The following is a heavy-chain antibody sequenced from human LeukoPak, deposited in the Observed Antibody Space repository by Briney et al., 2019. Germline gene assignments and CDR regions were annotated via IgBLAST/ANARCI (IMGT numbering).Heavy chain of an antibody. J-gene: IGHJ4*02. CDR3: AKQLVSSGSYYNY. CDR2: ISDSGDST. V-gene: IGHV3-23*01. D-gene: IGHD3-22*01. CDR1: GFTFSNYA. Sequence: GGSLRLSRAASGFTFSNYAMNWVRQAPGKGLEWVSVISDSGDSTYYADSVKGRFTISRDNSKNTLYLQMNSLRAEDTAVYYCAKQLVSSGSYYNYWGQGTLVTVYS.